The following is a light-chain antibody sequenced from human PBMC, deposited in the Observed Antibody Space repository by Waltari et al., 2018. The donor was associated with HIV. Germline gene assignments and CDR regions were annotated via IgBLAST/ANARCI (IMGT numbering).Light chain of an antibody. Sequence: SYVLIQPPSVSVAPGQTARVTCGGSSIGSKTVHWYQLKPGQAPVQVVYDDSDRPAGIPERFSGSNSGTTATLTISRGEAGDEADYFCQVWDNTSDHWVFGGGTKLTVL. CDR3: QVWDNTSDHWV. CDR1: SIGSKT. V-gene: IGLV3-21*02. CDR2: DDS. J-gene: IGLJ3*02.